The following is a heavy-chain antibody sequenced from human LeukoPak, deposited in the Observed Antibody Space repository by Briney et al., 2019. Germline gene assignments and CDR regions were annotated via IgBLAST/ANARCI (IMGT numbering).Heavy chain of an antibody. D-gene: IGHD3-22*01. CDR1: GGSFSSTSYY. CDR2: ISHTGST. J-gene: IGHJ4*02. Sequence: SSETLSPTCTVPGGSFSSTSYYWAWIRQPPGKGLEWIGSISHTGSTYYNPSLKSRVTISVDTSKNQFSLRLSSVTAADTAVHYCARLTFYYDGSGYYFDYWGQGTLVTVSS. V-gene: IGHV4-39*01. CDR3: ARLTFYYDGSGYYFDY.